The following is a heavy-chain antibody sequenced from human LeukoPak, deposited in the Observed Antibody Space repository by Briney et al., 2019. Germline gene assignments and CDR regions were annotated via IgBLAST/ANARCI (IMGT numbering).Heavy chain of an antibody. Sequence: GGSLRLSCAASGFTFSSYAMSWVRQAPGKGLEWVSAISGSGSSTYYADSVKGRFTISRDNSKNTLDLQMSSLRAEDTAVYYCAKDPSYTAAGIDYWGQGTLVTVSS. CDR3: AKDPSYTAAGIDY. CDR1: GFTFSSYA. CDR2: ISGSGSST. D-gene: IGHD6-13*01. V-gene: IGHV3-23*01. J-gene: IGHJ4*02.